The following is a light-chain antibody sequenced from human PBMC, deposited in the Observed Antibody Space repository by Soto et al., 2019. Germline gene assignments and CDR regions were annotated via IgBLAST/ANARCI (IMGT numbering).Light chain of an antibody. CDR3: QQYYSTLTWT. V-gene: IGKV4-1*01. CDR1: QSVLYSSNNKNY. Sequence: DIVMTQSPDSLAVSLGERATINCKSSQSVLYSSNNKNYLAWYQQKPGQPPKLLIYWASTRASGVPDRFSGSGSGTDFTLTISSLQDEDVAVYYCQQYYSTLTWTFGQGTKVEIK. J-gene: IGKJ1*01. CDR2: WAS.